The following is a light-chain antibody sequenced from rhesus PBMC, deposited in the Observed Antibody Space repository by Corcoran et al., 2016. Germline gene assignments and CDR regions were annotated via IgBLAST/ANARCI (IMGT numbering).Light chain of an antibody. J-gene: IGKJ2*01. V-gene: IGKV3S9*01. CDR2: GAS. CDR1: QSVSRS. Sequence: EIVMTQSPATLSLSPGERATLSCRASQSVSRSVAWYQQKPEQAPRLLIYGASRRATGIPDRFSGSGSGTDFTLTINNLEPEDFAVYYCQQYRNWPYSFGQGTKVEIK. CDR3: QQYRNWPYS.